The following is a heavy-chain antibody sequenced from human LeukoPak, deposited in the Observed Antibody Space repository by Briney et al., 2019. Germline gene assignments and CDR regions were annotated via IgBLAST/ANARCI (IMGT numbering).Heavy chain of an antibody. J-gene: IGHJ4*02. CDR3: ARDSLGDTAMGLGD. CDR1: GYTFTSYD. Sequence: GASVKVSCKASGYTFTSYDINWVRQAPGQGLEWMGIINPSGGSTSYAQKFQGRVTMTRDMSTSTVYMELSSLRSEDTAVYYCARDSLGDTAMGLGDWGQGTLVTVSS. CDR2: INPSGGST. D-gene: IGHD5-18*01. V-gene: IGHV1-46*01.